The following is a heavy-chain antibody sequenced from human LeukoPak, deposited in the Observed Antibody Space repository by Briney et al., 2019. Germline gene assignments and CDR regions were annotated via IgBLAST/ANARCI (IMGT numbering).Heavy chain of an antibody. J-gene: IGHJ6*03. CDR2: ISSSSGYT. D-gene: IGHD3-3*01. V-gene: IGHV3-21*01. Sequence: GGSLRLSCEASGFTFSSYSMNWVRQAPGKGLEWVSSISSSSGYTYYADSVKGRFTISRDNAKNSLYLQMNSLRAEDTAVYYCARVAELRFLEWLLYYYYYMDVWGKGTTVTVSS. CDR3: ARVAELRFLEWLLYYYYYMDV. CDR1: GFTFSSYS.